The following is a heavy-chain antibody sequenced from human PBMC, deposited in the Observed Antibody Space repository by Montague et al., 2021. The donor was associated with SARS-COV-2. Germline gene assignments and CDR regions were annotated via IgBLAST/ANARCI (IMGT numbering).Heavy chain of an antibody. CDR2: ISDSGGST. D-gene: IGHD3-22*01. V-gene: IGHV3-23*01. CDR1: GFTFSSYA. CDR3: AKGGERITMIVVVITLADFDY. Sequence: SLRLSCAASGFTFSSYAMSWVRQAPRKGLEWVSGISDSGGSTYYADSVKGRFTISRDNSKNTLYLQMNSLRAEDTAVYYCAKGGERITMIVVVITLADFDYWGQGTLVTVSS. J-gene: IGHJ4*02.